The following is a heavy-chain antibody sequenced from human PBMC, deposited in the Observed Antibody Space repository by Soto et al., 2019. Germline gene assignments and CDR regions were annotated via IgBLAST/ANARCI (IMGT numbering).Heavy chain of an antibody. CDR3: ARDGLTGGYSSSSYYYGMDV. D-gene: IGHD6-13*01. CDR2: ISAYNGNT. V-gene: IGHV1-18*01. J-gene: IGHJ6*02. CDR1: GYTFTSYV. Sequence: GASVKVSCKASGYTFTSYVISWVRQAPGQGLEWMGWISAYNGNTNYAQKLQGRVTMTTDTSTSTAYMELRSLRSDDTAVYYCARDGLTGGYSSSSYYYGMDVWGQGTTVTVSS.